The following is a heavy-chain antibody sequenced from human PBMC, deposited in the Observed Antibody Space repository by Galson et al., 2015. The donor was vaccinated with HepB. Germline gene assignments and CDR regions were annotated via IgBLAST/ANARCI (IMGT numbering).Heavy chain of an antibody. J-gene: IGHJ6*02. CDR3: ARLLHPDSGMDV. CDR1: GYRFTNNW. CDR2: IDPSDSYT. V-gene: IGHV5-10-1*01. Sequence: QSGAEVKKPGESLKISCEGSGYRFTNNWISWVRQMPGKGLEWMGRIDPSDSYTTYNPSFQGHVTISVDKSISEAYLQWSSLKASDTAIYYCARLLHPDSGMDVWGQGTTVTVSS. D-gene: IGHD3-3*01.